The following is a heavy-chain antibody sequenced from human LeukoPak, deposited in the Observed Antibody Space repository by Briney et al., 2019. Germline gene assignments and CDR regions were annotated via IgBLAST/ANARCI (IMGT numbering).Heavy chain of an antibody. CDR2: IYYSGST. V-gene: IGHV4-31*03. Sequence: SETLSLTCTVSGGSISSGGYYWSWIRQHPGKGLEWIGYIYYSGSTYYNPSLKSRVTISVDTSKNQFSLKLSSVTAADTAVYYCARWRITVTSPYFDYWGQGTLVTVSS. CDR3: ARWRITVTSPYFDY. J-gene: IGHJ4*02. CDR1: GGSISSGGYY. D-gene: IGHD4-17*01.